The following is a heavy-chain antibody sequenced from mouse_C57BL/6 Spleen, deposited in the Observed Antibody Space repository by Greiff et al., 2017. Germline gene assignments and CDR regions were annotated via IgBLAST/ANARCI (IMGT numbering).Heavy chain of an antibody. D-gene: IGHD1-1*02. CDR2: IRNKANGYTT. V-gene: IGHV7-3*01. J-gene: IGHJ1*03. CDR1: GFTFTDYY. CDR3: ARYMGGKGYFDV. Sequence: DVKLVESGGGLVQPGGSLSLSCAASGFTFTDYYMSWVRQPPGKALEWLGFIRNKANGYTTEYSASVKGRFTISRDNSQSILYLQMNALRAEDSATYYCARYMGGKGYFDVWGTGTTVTVSS.